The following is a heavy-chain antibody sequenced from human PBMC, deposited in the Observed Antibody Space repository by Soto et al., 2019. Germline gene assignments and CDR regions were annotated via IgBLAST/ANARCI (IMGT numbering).Heavy chain of an antibody. CDR2: IYYSGST. CDR1: GGSISSYY. V-gene: IGHV4-59*01. J-gene: IGHJ4*02. CDR3: ARVPAASTEYFDY. Sequence: SETLSLTCTVSGGSISSYYWSWIRQPPGKGLEWIGYIYYSGSTNYNPSLKSLVTISVDTSKNQFSLKLSSVTAADTAVYYCARVPAASTEYFDYWGQGTLVTVSS. D-gene: IGHD6-13*01.